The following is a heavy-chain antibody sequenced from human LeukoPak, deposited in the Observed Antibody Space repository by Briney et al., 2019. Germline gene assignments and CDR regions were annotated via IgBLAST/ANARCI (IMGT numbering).Heavy chain of an antibody. J-gene: IGHJ5*02. D-gene: IGHD3-3*01. V-gene: IGHV4-39*01. CDR2: IYYSGSA. Sequence: GSLRLSCAASGFTFSSYSMNWVRQPPGKGLEWIGSIYYSGSAYYNPSLKSRVTISVDTSKNQFSLKLSSVTAADTAVYYCARVLRFLEYNWFDPWGQGTLVTVSS. CDR3: ARVLRFLEYNWFDP. CDR1: GFTFSSYSMN.